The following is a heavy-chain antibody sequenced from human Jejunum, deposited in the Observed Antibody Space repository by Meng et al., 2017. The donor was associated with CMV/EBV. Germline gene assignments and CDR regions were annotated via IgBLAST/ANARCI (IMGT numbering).Heavy chain of an antibody. CDR1: RGSVTSQW. Sequence: SRGSVTSQWWGWIRQPPGRGLEWIACVYYSGSINFKPSLQSRGTISIDTSKNQFSLKLNSVTAADTAVYYCARDVLLGTHNWFDPWGRGTRVTVSS. J-gene: IGHJ5*02. CDR3: ARDVLLGTHNWFDP. CDR2: VYYSGSI. D-gene: IGHD1-14*01. V-gene: IGHV4-59*02.